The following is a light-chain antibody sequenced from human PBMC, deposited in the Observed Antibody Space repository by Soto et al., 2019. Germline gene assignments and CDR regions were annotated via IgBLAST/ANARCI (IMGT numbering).Light chain of an antibody. Sequence: EIVMTQPPATLSVSPGERATLSCRASQSGSSNLAWYQQKPGQAPRLLIYGASTRATGIPATFSGSGSGTEFTLTISSLQSEDFAVYYCQQYNNWPPWTFGQGTKVEIK. CDR1: QSGSSN. CDR2: GAS. V-gene: IGKV3-15*01. J-gene: IGKJ1*01. CDR3: QQYNNWPPWT.